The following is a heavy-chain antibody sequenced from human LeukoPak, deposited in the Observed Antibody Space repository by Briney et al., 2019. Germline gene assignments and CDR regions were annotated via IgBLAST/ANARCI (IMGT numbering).Heavy chain of an antibody. CDR1: GGSISSYY. CDR2: IFYSGRT. J-gene: IGHJ4*02. CDR3: ARGQKYIYGYTVTELGSRYFDY. Sequence: SETLSLTCSVSGGSISSYYWCWIRQPPGKGLEWIGYIFYSGRTSYNPSLKSRVTISVDTSKNHFSLTLSSVTAADTAVYYCARGQKYIYGYTVTELGSRYFDYWGQGTLVTVSS. D-gene: IGHD5-18*01. V-gene: IGHV4-59*01.